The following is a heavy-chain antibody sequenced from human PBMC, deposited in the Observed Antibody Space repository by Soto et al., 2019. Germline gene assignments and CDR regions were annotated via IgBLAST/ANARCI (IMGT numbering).Heavy chain of an antibody. CDR1: GFTFSSYT. Sequence: EVQLVESGGGLVKPGGSLRLSCAASGFTFSSYTMNWVRQAPGKGLVWVSSISTSNSYIYYADSVKGRFTISRDNDKNPLYLQMNSLRVEDPDVYYCARDSRHYYYGMDVWGQGTTVTVSS. V-gene: IGHV3-21*01. CDR3: ARDSRHYYYGMDV. CDR2: ISTSNSYI. J-gene: IGHJ6*02.